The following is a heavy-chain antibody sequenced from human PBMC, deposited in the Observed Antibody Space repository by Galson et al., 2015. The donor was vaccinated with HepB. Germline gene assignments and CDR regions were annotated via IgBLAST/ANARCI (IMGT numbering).Heavy chain of an antibody. D-gene: IGHD3-22*01. V-gene: IGHV3-33*01. CDR2: IWYDGSNK. Sequence: SLRLSCAASGFTFSSYGMHWVRQAPGKGLEWVAVIWYDGSNKYYADSVKGRFTISRDNSKNTLYLQMNSLRAEDTAVYYCATSSSGYSIEWYFDLWGRGTLVTVSS. CDR1: GFTFSSYG. J-gene: IGHJ2*01. CDR3: ATSSSGYSIEWYFDL.